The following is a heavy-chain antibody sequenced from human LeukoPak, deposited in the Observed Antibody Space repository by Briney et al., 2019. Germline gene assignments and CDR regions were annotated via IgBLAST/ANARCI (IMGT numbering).Heavy chain of an antibody. CDR1: GFTFDDYA. CDR2: ISWNSGSI. D-gene: IGHD5-12*01. CDR3: ATALVATKGGPGGSVDY. V-gene: IGHV3-9*01. Sequence: GGSLRLSCAASGFTFDDYAMHWVRQAPGKGLEWVSGISWNSGSIGYADSVKGRFTISRDNAKNSLYLQMNSLRAEDTALYYCATALVATKGGPGGSVDYWGQGTLVTVSS. J-gene: IGHJ4*02.